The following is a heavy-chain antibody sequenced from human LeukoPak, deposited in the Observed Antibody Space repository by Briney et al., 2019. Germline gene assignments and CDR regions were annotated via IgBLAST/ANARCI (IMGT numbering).Heavy chain of an antibody. J-gene: IGHJ6*04. CDR1: GFTFSGYA. D-gene: IGHD3-9*01. CDR2: ISFDGSNK. Sequence: GGPLRLSCAASGFTFSGYAMHWVGQAPGKGLEWVAVISFDGSNKYYADSVKGRFTISRDNSKNTLYLQMNSLRAEDTAVYYCARDGTYYDILTGYSDYYYYGMDVWGKGTTVTVSS. CDR3: ARDGTYYDILTGYSDYYYYGMDV. V-gene: IGHV3-30*04.